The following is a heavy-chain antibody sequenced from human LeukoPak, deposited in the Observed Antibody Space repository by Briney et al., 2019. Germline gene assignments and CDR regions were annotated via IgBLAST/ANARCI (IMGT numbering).Heavy chain of an antibody. D-gene: IGHD3-22*01. CDR1: GFLVSSNY. V-gene: IGHV3-53*01. CDR2: IYSDGST. Sequence: GGSLRLTCAASGFLVSSNYMSWVRQAPGKGLEWVSIIYSDGSTYYADSVKGRFTISRDNSNNTLYLQMNSLRAEDTAVYYCARDSAYDSCGYRFWGQGTLVSVSA. CDR3: ARDSAYDSCGYRF. J-gene: IGHJ4*02.